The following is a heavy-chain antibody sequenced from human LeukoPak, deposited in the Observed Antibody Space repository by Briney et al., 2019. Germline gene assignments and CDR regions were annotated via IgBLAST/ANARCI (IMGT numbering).Heavy chain of an antibody. CDR3: SRYCSSTSCRDDAFDI. CDR1: GGSISSGDYY. D-gene: IGHD2-2*01. V-gene: IGHV4-30-4*08. CDR2: IYYSGST. J-gene: IGHJ3*02. Sequence: SETLSLTCTVSGGSISSGDYYWSWIRQPPGKGLEWIGYIYYSGSTYYNPSLKSRVTISVDTSKNQFSPKLSSVTAADTAVYYCSRYCSSTSCRDDAFDIWGQGTMVTVSS.